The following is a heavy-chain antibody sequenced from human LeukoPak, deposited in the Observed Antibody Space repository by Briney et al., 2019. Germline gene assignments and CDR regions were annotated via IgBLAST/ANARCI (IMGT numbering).Heavy chain of an antibody. CDR3: ARAMLGDGFDI. V-gene: IGHV3-11*06. Sequence: PGGSLRLSCAASGFTFSDYYMSWIRQAPGKGLEWVSYISSSSSYTNYADSVKGRFTISRDNAKNSLYLQMNSLRAEDAAVYYCARAMLGDGFDIWGQATMVTVSS. J-gene: IGHJ3*02. CDR1: GFTFSDYY. CDR2: ISSSSSYT. D-gene: IGHD2-2*01.